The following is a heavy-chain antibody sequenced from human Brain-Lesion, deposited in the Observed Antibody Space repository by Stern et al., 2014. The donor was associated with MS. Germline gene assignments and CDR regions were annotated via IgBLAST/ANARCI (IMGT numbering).Heavy chain of an antibody. D-gene: IGHD1-14*01. CDR1: GFTFGDYA. CDR2: ISWNSGTI. V-gene: IGHV3-9*01. CDR3: ARDITGSSAYFAY. J-gene: IGHJ4*02. Sequence: VQLGQSGGDLVQPGRSLRLSCAAFGFTFGDYAMHWVRQAPGKGLEWVAGISWNSGTIGYADSVKGRFTTSRDNAYSSLYLQMNSLRPEDTALYYCARDITGSSAYFAYWGQGTLVTVSS.